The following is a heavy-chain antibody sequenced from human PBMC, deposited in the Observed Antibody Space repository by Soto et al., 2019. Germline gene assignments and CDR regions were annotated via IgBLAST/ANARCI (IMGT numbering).Heavy chain of an antibody. V-gene: IGHV3-30*03. J-gene: IGHJ3*02. Sequence: GGSLRLSCAASGFRFSSYNMDWVRQAPGKGLEWVASISYDGAVKYYADSVKGRFSISRDNAKNTVELQMNSLRAEDTAVYHCARDKCPFQVFCPRLDAFDIWGQGTMVTVSS. D-gene: IGHD3-9*01. CDR1: GFRFSSYN. CDR3: ARDKCPFQVFCPRLDAFDI. CDR2: ISYDGAVK.